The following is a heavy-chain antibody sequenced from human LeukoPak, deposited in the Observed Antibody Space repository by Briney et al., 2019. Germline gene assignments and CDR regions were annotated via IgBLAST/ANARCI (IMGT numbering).Heavy chain of an antibody. CDR2: ISGSGGST. CDR3: ARSSTVIVRDFGY. J-gene: IGHJ4*02. Sequence: GGPLRLSCAASGFTFSSYAMSWVRQAPGKGLEWVSGISGSGGSTDYADSVKGRFTISRDNSKNTLDLQMNSLRAEDTAVYYCARSSTVIVRDFGYWGQGTLVTVSS. CDR1: GFTFSSYA. D-gene: IGHD3-22*01. V-gene: IGHV3-23*01.